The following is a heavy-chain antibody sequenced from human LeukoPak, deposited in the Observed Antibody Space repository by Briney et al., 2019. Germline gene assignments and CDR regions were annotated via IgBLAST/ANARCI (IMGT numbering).Heavy chain of an antibody. CDR2: INEDGSNK. Sequence: GSLRLSCAASGFSFSNHYTRWIRQAPGKGLEWVANINEDGSNKWHLGSVKGRFTVSRDNARNALYLQMNSLRVEDTAVYYCTRVIVAVPGYFDYFDFWGQGALVTVSS. J-gene: IGHJ4*02. CDR1: GFSFSNHY. D-gene: IGHD6-19*01. V-gene: IGHV3-7*01. CDR3: TRVIVAVPGYFDYFDF.